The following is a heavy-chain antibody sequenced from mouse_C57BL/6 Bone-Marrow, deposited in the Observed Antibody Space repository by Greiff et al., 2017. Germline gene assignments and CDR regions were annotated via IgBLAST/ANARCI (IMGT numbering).Heavy chain of an antibody. V-gene: IGHV1-74*01. D-gene: IGHD1-1*01. CDR3: AMSVVATNFDY. J-gene: IGHJ2*01. CDR1: GYTFTSYW. Sequence: QVQLQQSGAELVKPGASVKVSCKASGYTFTSYWMHWVKQRPGQGLEWIGRIHPSDSDTNYNQKFKGKATLTVDKSSSTAYMQLSSLTSEDSAVYYCAMSVVATNFDYWGQGTTLTVSS. CDR2: IHPSDSDT.